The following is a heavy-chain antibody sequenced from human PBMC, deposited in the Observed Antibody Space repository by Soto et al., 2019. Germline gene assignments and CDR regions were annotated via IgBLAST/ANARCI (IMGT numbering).Heavy chain of an antibody. V-gene: IGHV6-1*01. Sequence: SQTLSLTCAISGDSVSSNSAAWNWIRQSPSRGLEWLGRTYYRSKWYNDYAVSVKSRITINPDTSKNQFSLQLNSVTPEDTAVYYCARETQTPDIVVVPAAPLDYWGQGTLVTV. CDR3: ARETQTPDIVVVPAAPLDY. CDR1: GDSVSSNSAA. CDR2: TYYRSKWYN. D-gene: IGHD2-2*01. J-gene: IGHJ4*02.